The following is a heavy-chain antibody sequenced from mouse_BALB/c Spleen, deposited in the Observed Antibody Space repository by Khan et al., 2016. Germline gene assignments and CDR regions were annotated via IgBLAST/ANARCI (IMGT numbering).Heavy chain of an antibody. J-gene: IGHJ3*01. Sequence: QVQLKESGPGLVAPSQSLSITCTVSGFSLTGFSVNWVRQPPGKALEWLGMIWGDGSTDYNSALKSRLSFNRDDYKSQVFLTMNSLQTDDTAIYFGASYYDYDGGFAYWGQGTLVTVSA. V-gene: IGHV2-6-7*01. CDR3: ASYYDYDGGFAY. D-gene: IGHD2-4*01. CDR2: IWGDGST. CDR1: GFSLTGFS.